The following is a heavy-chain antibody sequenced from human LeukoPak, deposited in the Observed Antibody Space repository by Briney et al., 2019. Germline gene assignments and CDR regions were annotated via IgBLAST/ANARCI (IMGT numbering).Heavy chain of an antibody. CDR3: ASPRTRNSWFDP. CDR2: IKQDGSEK. CDR1: GFTCSSYW. J-gene: IGHJ5*02. Sequence: GGSLRLSCAASGFTCSSYWMSWVRQAPGKGLEWVANIKQDGSEKYYVDSVKGRFTISRDNAKNSLYLQMNSLRAEDTAVYYCASPRTRNSWFDPWGQGTLVTVSS. V-gene: IGHV3-7*01. D-gene: IGHD2-2*01.